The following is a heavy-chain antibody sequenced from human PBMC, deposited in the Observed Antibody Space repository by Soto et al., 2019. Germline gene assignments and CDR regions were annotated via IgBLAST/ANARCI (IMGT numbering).Heavy chain of an antibody. V-gene: IGHV3-74*01. J-gene: IGHJ4*02. CDR3: ARGNGDYYDGNGYLGRH. D-gene: IGHD3-22*01. CDR2: INSDGSRT. Sequence: EVQLVESGGGIVQPGGSLRLSCAASGFTFSSYWMHWVRQAPGKGLVWVSRINSDGSRTSYADSAKGRFTISRDNAKNKVYLQMNSLIAEDTAVYYCARGNGDYYDGNGYLGRHWGQGTLVTVSS. CDR1: GFTFSSYW.